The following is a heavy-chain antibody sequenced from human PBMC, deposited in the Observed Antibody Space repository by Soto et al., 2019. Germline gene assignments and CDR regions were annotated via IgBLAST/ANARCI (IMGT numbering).Heavy chain of an antibody. CDR2: FHSNGNS. J-gene: IGHJ5*02. Sequence: PSETLSLTCSVSGDSISTSYWSWIRQPAEKRPEWIGRFHSNGNSHYNPSLKSRVTISVDTSKNQFSLKLSSVTAADTAVYYCARRLVWSGSNWFDPWGQGTLVTVSS. CDR3: ARRLVWSGSNWFDP. CDR1: GDSISTSY. V-gene: IGHV4-4*07. D-gene: IGHD3-3*01.